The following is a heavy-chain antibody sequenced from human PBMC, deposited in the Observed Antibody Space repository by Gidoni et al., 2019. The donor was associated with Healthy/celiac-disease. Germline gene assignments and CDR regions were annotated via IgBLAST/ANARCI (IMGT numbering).Heavy chain of an antibody. D-gene: IGHD3-10*01. CDR2: ISWNSGSI. CDR1: GFHFDDDA. J-gene: IGHJ3*02. V-gene: IGHV3-9*01. CDR3: AKGGLITPDAVDI. Sequence: EVQLVESGGGLVQLGRSLRLSCAASGFHFDDDAMHWVRQAPGKGLEWVSGISWNSGSIGYADSVKGRFTISRDNAKNSLYLQMNSLRAEDTALYYCAKGGLITPDAVDIWGQGTMVTVSS.